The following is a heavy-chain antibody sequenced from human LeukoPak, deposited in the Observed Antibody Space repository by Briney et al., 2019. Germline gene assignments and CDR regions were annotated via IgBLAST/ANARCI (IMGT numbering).Heavy chain of an antibody. Sequence: GGSLKISRKGSGYSLNNFWIGRVRQMPGKGPEWVGINYPGDSDTRYSPSFQGQVTNSADKSISTAYLQWSSLKASDTAMYYWARHSRYSWSPDAFDIWGQRTMVTVSS. V-gene: IGHV5-51*01. CDR2: NYPGDSDT. CDR1: GYSLNNFW. D-gene: IGHD1-26*01. J-gene: IGHJ3*02. CDR3: ARHSRYSWSPDAFDI.